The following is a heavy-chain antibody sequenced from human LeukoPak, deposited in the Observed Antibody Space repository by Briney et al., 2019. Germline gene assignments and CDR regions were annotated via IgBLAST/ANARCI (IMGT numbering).Heavy chain of an antibody. CDR3: ARDVGSGYYYFGVGDY. CDR1: GFTFSSYA. J-gene: IGHJ4*02. CDR2: ISYDGSNK. V-gene: IGHV3-30-3*01. D-gene: IGHD3-22*01. Sequence: GGSLRLSCPASGFTFSSYAMHWVRQAPGKGLEWVAVISYDGSNKYYADSVKGRFIISRDKSKNTLYLQMNSLRAEDTAVYYCARDVGSGYYYFGVGDYWGQGTLSPSPQ.